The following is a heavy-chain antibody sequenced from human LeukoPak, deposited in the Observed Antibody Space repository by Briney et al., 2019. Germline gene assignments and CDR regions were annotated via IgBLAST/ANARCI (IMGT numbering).Heavy chain of an antibody. CDR2: ISGGSA. CDR1: GFTFSSYA. D-gene: IGHD3-3*01. J-gene: IGHJ6*03. V-gene: IGHV3-23*01. Sequence: GGSLRLSXAASGFTFSSYAMSWVRQAPGKGLEWVSAISGGSADYADSVKGRFSISIDNSKNTLYLQMNSLRAEDTAVYYCAKDRSSRYDFWSGPFSHYYYYYMDVWGKGTTVTVSS. CDR3: AKDRSSRYDFWSGPFSHYYYYYMDV.